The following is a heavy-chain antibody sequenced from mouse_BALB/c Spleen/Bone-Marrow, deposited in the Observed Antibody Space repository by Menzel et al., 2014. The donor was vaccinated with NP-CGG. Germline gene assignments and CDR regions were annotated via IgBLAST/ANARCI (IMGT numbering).Heavy chain of an antibody. V-gene: IGHV1-82*01. CDR3: GRALNWDHYAMDY. CDR2: IYPGDGDT. Sequence: VKLMESGPELVKPGASVKISCKASGYAFSSSWMNWAKQRPGQGLEWIGRIYPGDGDTKCNGKFKGKATLTADKSSSTAYMQLSSMTSVDSSVYFCGRALNWDHYAMDYWGQGTSVTVSS. D-gene: IGHD4-1*02. CDR1: GYAFSSSW. J-gene: IGHJ4*01.